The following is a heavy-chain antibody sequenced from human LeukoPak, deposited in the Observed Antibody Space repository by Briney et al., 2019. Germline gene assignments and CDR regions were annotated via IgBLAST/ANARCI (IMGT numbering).Heavy chain of an antibody. CDR1: GGSFSGYY. CDR3: ARTPATGYYDILTGYSFDY. J-gene: IGHJ4*02. V-gene: IGHV4-34*01. CDR2: IYYSGST. Sequence: SETLSLTCAVYGGSFSGYYWSWIRQPPGKGLEWIGSIYYSGSTYYNPSLKSRVTISVDTSKNQFSLKLSSVTAADAAVYYCARTPATGYYDILTGYSFDYWGQGTLVTVSS. D-gene: IGHD3-9*01.